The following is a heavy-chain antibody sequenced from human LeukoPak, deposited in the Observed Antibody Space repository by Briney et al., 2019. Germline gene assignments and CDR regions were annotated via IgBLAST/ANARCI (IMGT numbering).Heavy chain of an antibody. CDR1: GYSFTSYW. CDR3: ASGPHHGIAAPVFLY. D-gene: IGHD6-6*01. Sequence: GESLKISCKGSGYSFTSYWIGWVRQMPGKGLEWMGIIYPADSDTRYSPSFQGQVTISADKSISTAYLQWSSLKASDTAMFYCASGPHHGIAAPVFLYWGQGTLVTVSS. V-gene: IGHV5-51*01. J-gene: IGHJ4*02. CDR2: IYPADSDT.